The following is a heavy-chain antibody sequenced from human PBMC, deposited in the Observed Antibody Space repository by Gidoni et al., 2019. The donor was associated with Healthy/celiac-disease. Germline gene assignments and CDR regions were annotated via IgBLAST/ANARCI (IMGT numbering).Heavy chain of an antibody. CDR1: GFTFSSYS. J-gene: IGHJ4*02. V-gene: IGHV3-21*01. CDR3: ARDGSTSSGWYPGY. Sequence: EVQLVESGGGLVKPGGSLRLSCAASGFTFSSYSMNWVRQAPGKGLEWVSSISSSSSYIYYADSVKGRFTISRDNAKNSLYLQMNSLRAEDTAVYYCARDGSTSSGWYPGYWGQGTLVTVSS. CDR2: ISSSSSYI. D-gene: IGHD6-19*01.